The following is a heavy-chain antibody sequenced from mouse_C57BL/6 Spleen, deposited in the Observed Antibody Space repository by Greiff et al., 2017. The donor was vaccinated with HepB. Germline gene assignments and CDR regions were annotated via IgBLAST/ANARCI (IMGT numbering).Heavy chain of an antibody. CDR3: AIRRIYYEYDVYAMDY. CDR1: GYTFTSYW. Sequence: VQLQQSGAELVKPGASVKVSCKASGYTFTSYWMHWVKQMPGQGLEWIGRIHPSDSDTNYNQKFKGKATLTVDKSSSTAYMQISSLTSEDSAVFYCAIRRIYYEYDVYAMDYWGQGTSVTVSS. V-gene: IGHV1-74*01. CDR2: IHPSDSDT. J-gene: IGHJ4*01. D-gene: IGHD2-4*01.